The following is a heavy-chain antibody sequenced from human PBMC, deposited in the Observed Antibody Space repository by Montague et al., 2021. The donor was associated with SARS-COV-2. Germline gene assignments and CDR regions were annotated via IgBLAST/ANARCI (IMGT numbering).Heavy chain of an antibody. V-gene: IGHV4-34*01. D-gene: IGHD3-10*01. Sequence: SETLSLTCAVYGESFSGYYWSWIRQPPGKGLEWIGEINHSGSTNYNPSLKSRVTISVDTSKNQFSLKLSSVTAADTAVYYCARGRRILLWFGELLSGGDYYGMDVWGQGTTVTVSS. CDR2: INHSGST. CDR3: ARGRRILLWFGELLSGGDYYGMDV. CDR1: GESFSGYY. J-gene: IGHJ6*02.